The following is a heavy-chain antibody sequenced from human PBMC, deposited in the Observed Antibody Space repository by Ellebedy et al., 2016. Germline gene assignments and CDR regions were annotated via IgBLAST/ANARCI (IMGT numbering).Heavy chain of an antibody. Sequence: ASVKVSCXASGYSFTSYGISWVRQAPGQGLEWMGWISGYNGNTKYAQKLQGRLIMTTDTSTRTAYMELRSLRSDDTAVYYCARDSAMVRGLTINYYYYAMDVWGQGTTVTVSS. CDR1: GYSFTSYG. J-gene: IGHJ6*02. CDR3: ARDSAMVRGLTINYYYYAMDV. V-gene: IGHV1-18*01. CDR2: ISGYNGNT. D-gene: IGHD3-10*01.